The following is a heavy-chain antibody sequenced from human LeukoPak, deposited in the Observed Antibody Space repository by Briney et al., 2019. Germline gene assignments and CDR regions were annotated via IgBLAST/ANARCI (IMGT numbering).Heavy chain of an antibody. D-gene: IGHD1-1*01. V-gene: IGHV3-30*02. CDR1: GFNFRAYW. J-gene: IGHJ4*02. Sequence: PGGSLRLSCTTSGFNFRAYWMGWVRQAPGKGLEWVAFIRYGGSNKYYADSVKGRFTISRDNSKNTLYLQMNSLRAEDTAVYYCAKDRYNWNDPTAVADDYWGQGTLVTVSS. CDR2: IRYGGSNK. CDR3: AKDRYNWNDPTAVADDY.